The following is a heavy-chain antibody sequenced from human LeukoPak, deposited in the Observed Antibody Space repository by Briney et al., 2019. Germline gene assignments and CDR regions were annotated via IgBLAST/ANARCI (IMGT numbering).Heavy chain of an antibody. CDR1: GGSISSYY. D-gene: IGHD3-10*01. CDR3: ARSGVLRPVYYYYMDV. CDR2: IYTSGST. J-gene: IGHJ6*03. V-gene: IGHV4-4*07. Sequence: PSETLSLTCTVSGGSISSYYWSWIRQPAGKGLEWIGRIYTSGSTNYNPSLKSRVTIPVDKSRNQFSLKLSSVTAADTAVYYCARSGVLRPVYYYYMDVWGKGTTVTVSS.